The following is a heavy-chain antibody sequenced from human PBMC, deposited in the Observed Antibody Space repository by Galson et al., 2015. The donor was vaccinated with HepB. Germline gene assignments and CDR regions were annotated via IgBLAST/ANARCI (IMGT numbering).Heavy chain of an antibody. V-gene: IGHV1-2*02. CDR2: INPNSGGT. CDR3: ARDRDAAPPDSGNYYFHGGKAEAFQH. J-gene: IGHJ1*01. D-gene: IGHD3-10*01. Sequence: SVKVSCKASGYTFTAYYIHWVRQAPGQGLEWMGWINPNSGGTNYAQRFQGGVTMTRDTSISTAYMELRRLRSDDTAVYYCARDRDAAPPDSGNYYFHGGKAEAFQHWGQGTLVTVSS. CDR1: GYTFTAYY.